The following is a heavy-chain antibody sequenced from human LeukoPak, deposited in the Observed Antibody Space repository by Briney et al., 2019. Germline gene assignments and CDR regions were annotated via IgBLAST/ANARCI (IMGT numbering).Heavy chain of an antibody. D-gene: IGHD6-6*01. CDR2: IYSGGST. CDR3: ARVAFRSSSYISGIDY. Sequence: GGSLRLSCAASGFTVSSNYMSWVRQAPGKGLEWVSVIYSGGSTYYADSVKGRFTISKDNSKNTLYLQMNGLRAEDTAVYYCARVAFRSSSYISGIDYWGQGTLVTVSP. J-gene: IGHJ4*02. V-gene: IGHV3-53*01. CDR1: GFTVSSNY.